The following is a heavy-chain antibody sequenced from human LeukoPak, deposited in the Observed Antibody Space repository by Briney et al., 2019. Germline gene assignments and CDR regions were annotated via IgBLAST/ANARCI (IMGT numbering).Heavy chain of an antibody. Sequence: GGSLRLSCAASRFTFSGYAMYWVRQAPGKGLEWVSCIDASGVNTYYADSVKGRFTISRDNSRNTLYLQMNSLRAEDTAVYYCAKGSGSGWYGWFDPWGQGTLVAVSS. CDR1: RFTFSGYA. D-gene: IGHD6-19*01. J-gene: IGHJ5*02. V-gene: IGHV3-23*01. CDR2: IDASGVNT. CDR3: AKGSGSGWYGWFDP.